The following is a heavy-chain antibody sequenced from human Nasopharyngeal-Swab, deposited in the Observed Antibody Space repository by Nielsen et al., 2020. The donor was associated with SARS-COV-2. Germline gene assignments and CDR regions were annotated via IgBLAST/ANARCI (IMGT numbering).Heavy chain of an antibody. CDR3: ASSYYYDSSGPEFFDY. Sequence: SETLSLTCTVSGGSVSSGSYYWSWIRQPPGKGLEWIGYIYYSGSTNYNPSLKSRVTISVDTSKNQFSLKLSSVTAADTAVYYCASSYYYDSSGPEFFDYWGQGTLVTVSS. D-gene: IGHD3-22*01. J-gene: IGHJ4*02. V-gene: IGHV4-61*01. CDR1: GGSVSSGSYY. CDR2: IYYSGST.